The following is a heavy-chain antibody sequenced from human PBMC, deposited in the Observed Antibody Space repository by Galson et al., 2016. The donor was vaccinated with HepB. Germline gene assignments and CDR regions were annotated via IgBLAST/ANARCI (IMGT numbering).Heavy chain of an antibody. CDR2: INPNSGDT. CDR3: ARVSQVSMNWGWFGP. CDR1: GYTFTGYY. V-gene: IGHV1-2*02. J-gene: IGHJ5*02. Sequence: VSCKGSGYTFTGYYINWVRQAPGQGLEWMGWINPNSGDTNYAQKFQDRVTMTRDTSISTAYMELSSLRSDDTAVDYCARVSQVSMNWGWFGPWGQGSLVTVSS. D-gene: IGHD7-27*01.